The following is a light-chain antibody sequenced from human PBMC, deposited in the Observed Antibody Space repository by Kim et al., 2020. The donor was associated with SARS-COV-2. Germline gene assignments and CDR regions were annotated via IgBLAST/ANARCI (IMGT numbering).Light chain of an antibody. CDR3: GTWDSSLSAAV. CDR1: SSNIGNKY. CDR2: DND. Sequence: GQQVTISCSGSSSNIGNKYVSWYQHLPGTAPKLLIYDNDKRPSGIPDRFSGSKSGTSATLGITGLQPGDEADYYCGTWDSSLSAAVFGGGTQLTVL. V-gene: IGLV1-51*01. J-gene: IGLJ2*01.